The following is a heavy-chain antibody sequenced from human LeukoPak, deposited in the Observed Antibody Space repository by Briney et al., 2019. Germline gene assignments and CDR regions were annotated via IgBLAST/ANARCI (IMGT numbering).Heavy chain of an antibody. CDR1: GGSISSYY. V-gene: IGHV4-59*01. CDR2: IYYSGST. CDR3: ARVWGSRLYFDY. Sequence: ASDTLSLTCTVSGGSISSYYWSWIRQPPGKGLEWIGYIYYSGSTNYNPSLKSRVTISVDTSKNQFSLKLSSVTAADTAVYYCARVWGSRLYFDYWGQGTLVTVSS. J-gene: IGHJ4*02. D-gene: IGHD2-15*01.